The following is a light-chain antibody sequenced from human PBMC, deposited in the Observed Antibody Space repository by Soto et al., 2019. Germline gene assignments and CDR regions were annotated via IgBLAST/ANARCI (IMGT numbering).Light chain of an antibody. J-gene: IGLJ1*01. Sequence: QSVLTQPASVSGSPGQSINISCTGTSSDVGGYNYVSWYQHHPGKAPKLIIYDVSNRPSGVSNPFSVSKSGNTASLTISGLQPEDEADYYCSSYKTSKTRKIVFGNWINVIVL. CDR1: SSDVGGYNY. CDR2: DVS. CDR3: SSYKTSKTRKIV. V-gene: IGLV2-14*03.